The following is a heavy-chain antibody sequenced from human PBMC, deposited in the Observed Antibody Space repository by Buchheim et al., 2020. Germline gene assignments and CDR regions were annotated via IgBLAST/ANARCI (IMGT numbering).Heavy chain of an antibody. Sequence: EVQLVESGGGLVQPGGSLRLSCAASGFTFSSYWMSWVRQAPGKGLEWVANIKQDGSEKYYVDSVKGRFTISRDNAKNSLSPQMNSLRAEDTAVYYCARVKGAVVAANFDYWGQGTL. D-gene: IGHD2-15*01. CDR1: GFTFSSYW. CDR3: ARVKGAVVAANFDY. J-gene: IGHJ4*02. CDR2: IKQDGSEK. V-gene: IGHV3-7*03.